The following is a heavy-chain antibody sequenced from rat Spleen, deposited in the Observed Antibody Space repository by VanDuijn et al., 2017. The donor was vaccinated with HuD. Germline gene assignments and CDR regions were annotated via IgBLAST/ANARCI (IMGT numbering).Heavy chain of an antibody. CDR2: ISYDGSKT. CDR1: GFTFSDFY. D-gene: IGHD4-4*01. CDR3: TRRGYLSDWYFDF. V-gene: IGHV5-29*01. Sequence: EVQLVESAGGLVQPGRSLKLSCAASGFTFSDFYMAWVRQAPTKGLEWVATISYDGSKTYYRDSVKGRFTISRDNARNTLNLHMDSLRSEDTAVYYCTRRGYLSDWYFDFWGPGTMVTVSS. J-gene: IGHJ1*01.